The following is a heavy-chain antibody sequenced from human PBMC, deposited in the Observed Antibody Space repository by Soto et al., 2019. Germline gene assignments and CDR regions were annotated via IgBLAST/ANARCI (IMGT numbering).Heavy chain of an antibody. V-gene: IGHV1-69*08. J-gene: IGHJ4*01. Sequence: QVQLVQSGAEVKKPGSSVNVSCKASGGTFNNHLISWVRQAPGQGLEWMGTIIPLFGTLNYAQKLQGRVTLSADRSPSTAYMELSSLRSDDTAVYYCASGSLYGSGSYPVDYWGQGTLVTVSS. CDR2: IIPLFGTL. CDR1: GGTFNNHL. D-gene: IGHD3-10*01. CDR3: ASGSLYGSGSYPVDY.